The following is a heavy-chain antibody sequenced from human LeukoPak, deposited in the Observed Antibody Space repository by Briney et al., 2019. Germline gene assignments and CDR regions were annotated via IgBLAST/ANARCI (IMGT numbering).Heavy chain of an antibody. J-gene: IGHJ3*02. CDR3: ARGSEQYYYDSSAAFDI. CDR2: ISSSGSTI. Sequence: GGSLRLSRAASGFTFSSYEMNWVRQAPGKGLEWVSYISSSGSTIYYADSVKGRFTISRDNAKNSLYLQMNSLRAEDTAVYYCARGSEQYYYDSSAAFDIWGQGTMVTVSS. D-gene: IGHD3-22*01. V-gene: IGHV3-48*03. CDR1: GFTFSSYE.